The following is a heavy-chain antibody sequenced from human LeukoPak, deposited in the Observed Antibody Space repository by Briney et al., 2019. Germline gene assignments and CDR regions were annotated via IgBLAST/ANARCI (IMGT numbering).Heavy chain of an antibody. Sequence: PGGSLRLSCAASGFTFSSYSMNWVRQAPGKGLEWFSSISSSSSYIYYADSVKGRFTISRDNAKNSLYLQMNSLRAEDTAVYYCARAVDTAAAKGGDYWGQGTLVTVSS. J-gene: IGHJ4*02. D-gene: IGHD5-18*01. CDR1: GFTFSSYS. V-gene: IGHV3-21*01. CDR3: ARAVDTAAAKGGDY. CDR2: ISSSSSYI.